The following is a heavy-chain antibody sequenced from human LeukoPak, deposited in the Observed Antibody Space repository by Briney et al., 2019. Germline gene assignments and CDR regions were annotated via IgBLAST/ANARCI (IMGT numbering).Heavy chain of an antibody. J-gene: IGHJ4*02. CDR1: GYTFTSYN. D-gene: IGHD3-22*01. CDR2: INAGNGNT. V-gene: IGHV1-3*01. CDR3: ARNHYYDSSDYCYFVY. Sequence: ASVKVSCKASGYTFTSYNIHWVRQAPGERLEWMGWINAGNGNTKYSQKLQGRVTITRDTSASTAYMELSSLRSEDTAVYYCARNHYYDSSDYCYFVYWGQGTLVTVSS.